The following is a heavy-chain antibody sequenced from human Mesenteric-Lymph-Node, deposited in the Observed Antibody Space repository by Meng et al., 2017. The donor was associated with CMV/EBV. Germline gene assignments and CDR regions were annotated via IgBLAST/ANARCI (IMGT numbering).Heavy chain of an antibody. CDR1: GGSISSSWHY. V-gene: IGHV4-39*02. CDR3: ARDTLTYSYGPGWIDP. CDR2: IFYSGSA. Sequence: LVEWGPLLVKPSETLSLECTFSGGSISSSWHYWGWIRQPPGKGLEWIGSIFYSGSAHYNPALESRVTISIDKSKNEFFLNLGSVTAADTAMYFCARDTLTYSYGPGWIDPWGQGTLVTVSS. J-gene: IGHJ5*02. D-gene: IGHD3-10*01.